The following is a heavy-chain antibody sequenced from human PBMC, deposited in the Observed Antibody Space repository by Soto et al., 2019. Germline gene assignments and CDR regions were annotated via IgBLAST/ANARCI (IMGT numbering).Heavy chain of an antibody. Sequence: QVQLVQSGAEVKKPGSSVKVSCKASGGTFSSYAISWVRQAPGQGLEWMGGIIPIFGTANYAQKFQGRVTITADESTSTGYMELRSLRSEDTAVYYCARERLRFLEWRDVDFGYWGQGTLVTVSS. CDR1: GGTFSSYA. CDR2: IIPIFGTA. V-gene: IGHV1-69*01. D-gene: IGHD3-3*01. CDR3: ARERLRFLEWRDVDFGY. J-gene: IGHJ4*02.